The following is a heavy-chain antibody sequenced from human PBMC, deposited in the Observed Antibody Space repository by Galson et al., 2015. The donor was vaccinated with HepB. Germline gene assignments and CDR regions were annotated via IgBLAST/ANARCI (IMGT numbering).Heavy chain of an antibody. J-gene: IGHJ4*02. CDR2: ISVSGGRK. CDR3: AKGTTNIDS. CDR1: GFTFSSLG. V-gene: IGHV3-23*01. Sequence: SLRLSCAASGFTFSSLGMTWVRQAPGKGLEGVSAISVSGGRKDSADSVRGRFTISRDNSNNMLYLQMNNLRAEDTAVYYCAKGTTNIDSWGQGIQVTVSS. D-gene: IGHD1-1*01.